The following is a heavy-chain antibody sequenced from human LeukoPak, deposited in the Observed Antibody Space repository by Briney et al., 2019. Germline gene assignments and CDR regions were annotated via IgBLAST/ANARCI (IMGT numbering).Heavy chain of an antibody. Sequence: ASVKVSCKASGYTFTGYYMHWVRQAPGQGLEWMGWINPNSGGTNYAQKFQGRVTMTRDTSISTAYMELSRLRSDDTAVYYCARVMGIVGATDAFDIWGQGTMDTVSS. CDR2: INPNSGGT. CDR1: GYTFTGYY. V-gene: IGHV1-2*02. D-gene: IGHD1-26*01. CDR3: ARVMGIVGATDAFDI. J-gene: IGHJ3*02.